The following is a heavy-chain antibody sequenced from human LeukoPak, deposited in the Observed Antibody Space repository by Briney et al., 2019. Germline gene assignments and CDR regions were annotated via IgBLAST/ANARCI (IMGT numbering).Heavy chain of an antibody. CDR1: GFSVSNNY. J-gene: IGHJ1*01. CDR3: ASDSYSPEYFQH. V-gene: IGHV3-66*01. Sequence: PGGSLRLSCAASGFSVSNNYMSWVRQAPGEGLEWVSVIYSVGSTFYADSVKGRFTISRDNSKNTLYLQMNSLRAEDTAVYYCASDSYSPEYFQHWGQGTLVTVSS. CDR2: IYSVGST. D-gene: IGHD2-15*01.